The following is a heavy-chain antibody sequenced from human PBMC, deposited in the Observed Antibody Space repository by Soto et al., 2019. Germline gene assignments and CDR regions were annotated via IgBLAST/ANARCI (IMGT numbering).Heavy chain of an antibody. CDR1: GGSVSSGSYY. J-gene: IGHJ4*02. CDR2: IYYSGST. CDR3: ARSYGDYPYYFDY. V-gene: IGHV4-61*01. Sequence: QVQLQESGPGLVKPSETLSLTCTVSGGSVSSGSYYWSWIRQPPGKGLEWIGYIYYSGSTNYNPSLKSRVTISVDTSKNQFSLKLSSVTAADTAVYYCARSYGDYPYYFDYWCQGTLVTVSS. D-gene: IGHD4-17*01.